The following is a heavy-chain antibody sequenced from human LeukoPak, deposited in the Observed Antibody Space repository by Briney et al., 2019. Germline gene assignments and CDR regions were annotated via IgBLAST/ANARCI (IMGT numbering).Heavy chain of an antibody. Sequence: GGSLRLSCAASGFTFSRYSMNSVRQAPGKGLEWVSSISISSNYIYYADSVKGRFTISRDNAKNSLFLQMNSLRAEDTAFYYCANLLRDATIYDFWGHGALVTVSS. CDR2: ISISSNYI. J-gene: IGHJ4*01. CDR1: GFTFSRYS. D-gene: IGHD5-24*01. CDR3: ANLLRDATIYDF. V-gene: IGHV3-21*01.